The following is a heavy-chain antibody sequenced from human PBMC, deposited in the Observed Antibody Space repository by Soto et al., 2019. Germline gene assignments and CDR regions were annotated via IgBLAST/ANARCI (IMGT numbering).Heavy chain of an antibody. D-gene: IGHD3-16*01. J-gene: IGHJ3*02. Sequence: QVQLVESGGGVVQPGRSLRLSCAASGFSFSSYAMHWVRQAPGKGLEWLAVISHDGRNEFYADSVTGRFTISRDNSKTTLSLQMNSLRAEDTAVYYCAKANVYDYIWGRSYRPDAFDIWGQGTMVTVSS. V-gene: IGHV3-30*18. CDR2: ISHDGRNE. CDR3: AKANVYDYIWGRSYRPDAFDI. CDR1: GFSFSSYA.